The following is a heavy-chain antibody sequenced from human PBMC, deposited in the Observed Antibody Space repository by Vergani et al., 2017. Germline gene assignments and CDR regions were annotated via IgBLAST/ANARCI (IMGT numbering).Heavy chain of an antibody. V-gene: IGHV1-46*03. CDR1: GYTFTSYY. J-gene: IGHJ4*02. Sequence: QVQLVQSGAEVKKPGASVKVSCTASGYTFTSYYMHWVRQAPGQGLEWMGIINPSGPSITYAQTFQERVTMTRETSTNTVYMELSSLRSDDTAVYYCARGVEATISGRLDYWGQGTLVTVSS. CDR3: ARGVEATISGRLDY. D-gene: IGHD1-26*01. CDR2: INPSGPSI.